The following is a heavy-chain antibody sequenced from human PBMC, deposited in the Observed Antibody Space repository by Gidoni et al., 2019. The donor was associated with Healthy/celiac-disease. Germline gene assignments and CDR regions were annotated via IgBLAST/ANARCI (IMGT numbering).Heavy chain of an antibody. J-gene: IGHJ4*02. CDR1: GFTCSNAW. CDR3: TTILNYYDSSGYYYFDY. V-gene: IGHV3-15*01. D-gene: IGHD3-22*01. Sequence: EVQLVESGGGLVKPGGSLRLSCAASGFTCSNAWLSWVRQAPGKGLEWVCRIKSKTDGGTTDYAAPVKGRFTISRDDSKNTLYLQMNSLKTEDTAVYYCTTILNYYDSSGYYYFDYWGQGTLVTVSS. CDR2: IKSKTDGGTT.